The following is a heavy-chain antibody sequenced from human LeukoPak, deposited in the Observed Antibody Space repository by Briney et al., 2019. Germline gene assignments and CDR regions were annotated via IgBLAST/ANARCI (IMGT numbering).Heavy chain of an antibody. CDR1: GGSISSSSYY. J-gene: IGHJ4*02. CDR3: ARVEMATADY. CDR2: IYYSGST. Sequence: MASETLSLTCTVSGGSISSSSYYWGWIRQPPGKGLEWIGSIYYSGSTYYNPSLKSRVTISVDTSKNQFSLKLSSVTAADTAVYYCARVEMATADYWGQGTLVTVSS. V-gene: IGHV4-39*07. D-gene: IGHD5-24*01.